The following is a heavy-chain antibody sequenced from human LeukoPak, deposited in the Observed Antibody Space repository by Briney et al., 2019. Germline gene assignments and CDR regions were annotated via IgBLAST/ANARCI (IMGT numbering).Heavy chain of an antibody. D-gene: IGHD3-10*02. J-gene: IGHJ6*04. CDR3: AELGITMIGGV. CDR1: GFTFSSYV. CDR2: ISYDGSNK. V-gene: IGHV3-30*18. Sequence: GGSLRLSCAASGFTFSSYVMHWVRQAPGKGLEWVAFISYDGSNKYYADSVKGRCTISGDNSKNTVYLQMNSLRAEDTAVYYCAELGITMIGGVWGKGTTVTISS.